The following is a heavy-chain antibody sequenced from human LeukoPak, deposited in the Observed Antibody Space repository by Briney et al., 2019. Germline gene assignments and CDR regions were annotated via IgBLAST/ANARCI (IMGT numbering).Heavy chain of an antibody. V-gene: IGHV3-23*01. J-gene: IGHJ4*02. CDR1: GFTFSSYA. D-gene: IGHD6-19*01. Sequence: GGSLRLSCAASGFTFSSYAMSWVRQAPGKGLEWVSAISGSGGSTYYADSVKGRFTISRDNSKNTLYLQMNSLRAEDTAVYHCAKDLSVAGFYYFDYWGQGTLVTVSS. CDR2: ISGSGGST. CDR3: AKDLSVAGFYYFDY.